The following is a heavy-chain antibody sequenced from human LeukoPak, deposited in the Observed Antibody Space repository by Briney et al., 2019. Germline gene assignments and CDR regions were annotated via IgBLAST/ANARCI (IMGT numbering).Heavy chain of an antibody. D-gene: IGHD3-22*01. V-gene: IGHV1-18*01. J-gene: IGHJ4*02. CDR3: ARDEGYYDSSGFDY. Sequence: ASVTVSCTASGYTFNTYGISWVRQAPGQGLEWMGWITAYNGNTNYAQNLQGRVTMTTDTSTSTAYMELRSLRSDDTAVYYCARDEGYYDSSGFDYWAREPWSPSPQ. CDR1: GYTFNTYG. CDR2: ITAYNGNT.